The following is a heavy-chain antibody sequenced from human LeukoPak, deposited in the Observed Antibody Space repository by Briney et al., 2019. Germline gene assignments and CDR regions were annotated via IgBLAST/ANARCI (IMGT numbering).Heavy chain of an antibody. Sequence: SETLSLTCTVSGGSISSNSYCWGWIRQPPGKGLEWIVSIYYSGSTYYNPSLKSRVTISVDTSKNQFSLKLSSVTAADTAVYYCARLAAPRYDFWSGYHLHYWGQGTLVTVSS. CDR2: IYYSGST. V-gene: IGHV4-39*01. J-gene: IGHJ4*02. CDR1: GGSISSNSYC. D-gene: IGHD3-3*01. CDR3: ARLAAPRYDFWSGYHLHY.